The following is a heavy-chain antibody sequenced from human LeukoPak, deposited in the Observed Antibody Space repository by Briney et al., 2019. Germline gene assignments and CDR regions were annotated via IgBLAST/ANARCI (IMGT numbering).Heavy chain of an antibody. CDR2: IYTSGST. D-gene: IGHD2-2*01. V-gene: IGHV4-4*07. Sequence: SETLSLTCTVSGGSISSYYWSWIRQPAGKGLEWIGRIYTSGSTNYNPSLKSRVTMSVDTSKNQFSLKLSSVTAADTAIYYCGRLIVEPAPMYYYYIDVWGKGTTVTVSS. J-gene: IGHJ6*03. CDR1: GGSISSYY. CDR3: GRLIVEPAPMYYYYIDV.